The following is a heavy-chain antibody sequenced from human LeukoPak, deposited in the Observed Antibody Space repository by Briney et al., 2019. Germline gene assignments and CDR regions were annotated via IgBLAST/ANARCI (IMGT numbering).Heavy chain of an antibody. CDR1: GGTFSSYA. CDR3: ARGYDYYDSSGYYYFDY. CDR2: IIPIFGTA. Sequence: SVKVSCKASGGTFSSYAISWVRQAPGQGLEWMGRIIPIFGTANYAQKFQGRVTITADESTSTAYMELSSLRSEDTAVYYCARGYDYYDSSGYYYFDYWGQGTLVTVSS. D-gene: IGHD3-22*01. J-gene: IGHJ4*02. V-gene: IGHV1-69*13.